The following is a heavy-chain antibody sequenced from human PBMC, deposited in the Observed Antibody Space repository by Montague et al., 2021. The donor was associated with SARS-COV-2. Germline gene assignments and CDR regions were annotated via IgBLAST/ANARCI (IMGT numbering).Heavy chain of an antibody. D-gene: IGHD3-9*01. V-gene: IGHV4-34*01. CDR2: VSHPGSA. Sequence: SETLSLTCAVYTEAFNGYYWTWIRQPPGKGLEWIGEVSHPGSAKYNPSLKSRVTISVDTYRKQVSLRLTSVTAADTATYYCASAVCNRVIFVVCPRDYFDLWGQGNMVTVSA. J-gene: IGHJ4*02. CDR3: ASAVCNRVIFVVCPRDYFDL. CDR1: TEAFNGYY.